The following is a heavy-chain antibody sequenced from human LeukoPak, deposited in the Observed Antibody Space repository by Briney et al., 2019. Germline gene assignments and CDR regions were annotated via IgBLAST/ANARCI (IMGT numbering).Heavy chain of an antibody. V-gene: IGHV1-2*02. CDR3: ATMGATNFDH. D-gene: IGHD1-26*01. CDR1: GYTFTDYY. CDR2: INPNSGGT. Sequence: ASVKVSCKASGYTFTDYYIHWVRQAPGQGLEWLGWINPNSGGTNYAQKFQGRVTVTRDTSINTVYMEVSRLRFDDTAVYYCATMGATNFDHWGQGTLVTVSS. J-gene: IGHJ4*02.